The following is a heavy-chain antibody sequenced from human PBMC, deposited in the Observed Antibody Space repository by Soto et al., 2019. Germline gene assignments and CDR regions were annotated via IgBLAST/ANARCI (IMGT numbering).Heavy chain of an antibody. D-gene: IGHD2-15*01. Sequence: PSETLSFTCAVSGGSISSGGYSWSWIRQPPGKGLEWIGYIYHSGSTYYNPSLKSRVTISVDRSKNQFSLKLSSVTAADTAVYYCARGQVVAAQHWGQGTLVTVSS. CDR2: IYHSGST. CDR3: ARGQVVAAQH. J-gene: IGHJ4*02. CDR1: GGSISSGGYS. V-gene: IGHV4-30-2*01.